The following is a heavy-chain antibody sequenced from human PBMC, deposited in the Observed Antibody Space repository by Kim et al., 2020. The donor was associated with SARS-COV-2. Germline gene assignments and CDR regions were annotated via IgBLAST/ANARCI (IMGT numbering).Heavy chain of an antibody. CDR3: ARDAGFAVSVFDF. J-gene: IGHJ5*01. V-gene: IGHV6-1*01. CDR1: GDSVSDNSAT. CDR2: TYYRSGWLY. Sequence: QTLSLTCAISGDSVSDNSATWNWLRRSPSRGLEWLGRTYYRSGWLYHYAESLTGRISITPDTSKNQFSLHLRSVTPEDTAVYYCARDAGFAVSVFDFWGQGILDTVS. D-gene: IGHD6-25*01.